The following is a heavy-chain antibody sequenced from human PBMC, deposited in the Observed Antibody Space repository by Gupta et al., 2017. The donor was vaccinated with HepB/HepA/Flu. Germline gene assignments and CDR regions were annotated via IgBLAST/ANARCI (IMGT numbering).Heavy chain of an antibody. CDR2: INPNSGGT. CDR3: ARDLFTGSRGRDGYNYVPLAGY. Sequence: QVQLVQSGAEVKKPGASVKVSCKASGYTFTGYYMHWVRQAPGQGLEWMGWINPNSGGTNYAQKFQGRVTMTRDTSISTAYMELSRLRSDDTAVYYCARDLFTGSRGRDGYNYVPLAGYWGQGTLVTVSS. V-gene: IGHV1-2*02. J-gene: IGHJ4*02. CDR1: GYTFTGYY. D-gene: IGHD5-24*01.